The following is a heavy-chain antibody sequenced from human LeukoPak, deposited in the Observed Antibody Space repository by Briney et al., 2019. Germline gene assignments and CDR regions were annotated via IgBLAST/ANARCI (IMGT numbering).Heavy chain of an antibody. V-gene: IGHV3-23*01. CDR3: AKDRPPHYDTSGSMIDH. D-gene: IGHD3-22*01. Sequence: QPGGSLRLSCAASGFTFTDFAMTWVRQAPGKGLEWVSTIGTSGGSTYYADSVKGRFTISRDNSKNTLYLQINSLRAEDTAVYYCAKDRPPHYDTSGSMIDHWGQGTLVTVSS. CDR1: GFTFTDFA. CDR2: IGTSGGST. J-gene: IGHJ4*02.